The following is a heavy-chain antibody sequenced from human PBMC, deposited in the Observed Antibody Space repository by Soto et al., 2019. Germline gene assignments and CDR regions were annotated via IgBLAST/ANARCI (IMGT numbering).Heavy chain of an antibody. V-gene: IGHV3-7*01. J-gene: IGHJ6*02. CDR1: GFTFSSYW. CDR2: IKQDGSEK. CDR3: ARDRYCSSTSCYTGGMDV. D-gene: IGHD2-2*02. Sequence: PGGSLRLSCAASGFTFSSYWMSWVRRAPGKGLEWVANIKQDGSEKYYVDSVKGRFTISRDNAKNSLYLQMNSLRAEDTAVYYCARDRYCSSTSCYTGGMDVCGQGTTVTVSS.